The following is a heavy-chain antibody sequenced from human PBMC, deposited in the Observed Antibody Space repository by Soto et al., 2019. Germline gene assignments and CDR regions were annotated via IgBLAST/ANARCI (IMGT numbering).Heavy chain of an antibody. CDR2: IKQDGSEK. V-gene: IGHV3-7*05. J-gene: IGHJ6*02. CDR3: ARGGAEYYYYGMDV. CDR1: GFTFSSYW. Sequence: GGSLRLSCAASGFTFSSYWMSWVRQAPGKGLEWVANIKQDGSEKYYVDSVKGRFTISRDNAKNSLYLQMNSLRAEDTAVYYCARGGAEYYYYGMDVWGQGTTVTVSS.